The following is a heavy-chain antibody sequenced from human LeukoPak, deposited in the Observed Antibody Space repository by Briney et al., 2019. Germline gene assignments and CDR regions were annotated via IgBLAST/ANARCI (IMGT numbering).Heavy chain of an antibody. V-gene: IGHV7-4-1*01. CDR2: INTNTGNP. J-gene: IGHJ4*02. CDR3: ARDKGSSWTTGVLVDY. CDR1: GYTFTSYA. D-gene: IGHD6-13*01. Sequence: ASVKVSCKASGYTFTSYAMNWVRQAPGQGLEWMGWINTNTGNPTYAQGFTGRFVFSLDTSVSTACLQIGSLKAEDTAVYYCARDKGSSWTTGVLVDYWGQGTLVTVSS.